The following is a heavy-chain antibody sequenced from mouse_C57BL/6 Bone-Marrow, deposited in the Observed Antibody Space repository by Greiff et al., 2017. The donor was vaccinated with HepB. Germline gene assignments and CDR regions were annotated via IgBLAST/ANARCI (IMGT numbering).Heavy chain of an antibody. CDR2: IYPGDGDT. J-gene: IGHJ3*01. Sequence: VKLMESGPELVKPGASVKISCKASGYAFSSSWMNWVKQRPGKGLEWIGRIYPGDGDTNYNGKFKGKATLTADKSSSTAYMQLSSLTSEDSAVYFCADSSGSFAYWGQGTLVTVSA. D-gene: IGHD3-2*02. CDR3: ADSSGSFAY. CDR1: GYAFSSSW. V-gene: IGHV1-82*01.